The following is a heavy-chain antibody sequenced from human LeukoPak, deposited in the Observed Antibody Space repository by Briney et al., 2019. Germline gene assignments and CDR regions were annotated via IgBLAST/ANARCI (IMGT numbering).Heavy chain of an antibody. CDR2: FDPEDGET. V-gene: IGHV1-24*01. CDR1: GYTFSDYY. D-gene: IGHD3-22*01. CDR3: ATGVVGYDSSGYYDDY. Sequence: GASVKVSCKASGYTFSDYYMRWVRQAPGKGLEWMGGFDPEDGETIYAQKFPGRVTMTEDTSTDTAYMELSSLRSEDTAVYYCATGVVGYDSSGYYDDYWGQGTLVTVSS. J-gene: IGHJ4*02.